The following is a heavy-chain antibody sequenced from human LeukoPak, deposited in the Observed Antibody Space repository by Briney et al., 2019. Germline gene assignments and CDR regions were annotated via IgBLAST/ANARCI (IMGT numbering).Heavy chain of an antibody. CDR3: ARGLIAARGWFDP. CDR1: GFTFSSYS. J-gene: IGHJ5*02. D-gene: IGHD6-13*01. CDR2: ISSSSSYI. V-gene: IGHV3-21*01. Sequence: GGSLRLSCAASGFTFSSYSMSWVRQAPGKGLEWVSSISSSSSYIYYADSVKGRFTISRDNAKNSLYLQMNSLRAEDTAVYYCARGLIAARGWFDPWGQGALVTVSS.